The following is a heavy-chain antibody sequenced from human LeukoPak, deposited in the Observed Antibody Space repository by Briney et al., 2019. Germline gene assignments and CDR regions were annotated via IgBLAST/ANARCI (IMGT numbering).Heavy chain of an antibody. CDR1: GFTFSSYS. Sequence: GGSLRLSCAASGFTFSSYSMNWVRQAPGKGLEWVSSISSSSSYIYYADSVKGRFTISRDNAKNSLYLQMNSLRAEDTAVYYCARERTYYYDSSGYYAGAFDIWGQGTMVTVSS. CDR2: ISSSSSYI. CDR3: ARERTYYYDSSGYYAGAFDI. D-gene: IGHD3-22*01. J-gene: IGHJ3*02. V-gene: IGHV3-21*01.